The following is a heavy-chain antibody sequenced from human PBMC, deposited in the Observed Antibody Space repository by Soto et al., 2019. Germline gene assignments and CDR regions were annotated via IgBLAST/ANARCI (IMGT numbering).Heavy chain of an antibody. CDR1: GGSISSSSYY. CDR2: IYYSGST. CDR3: AEGSRLVRDSRCAFDI. J-gene: IGHJ3*02. Sequence: SETLSLTCTVSGGSISSSSYYWGWIRQPPGKGLEWIGSIYYSGSTYYNPSLKSRVTISVDTSKNQFSLKLSSVTAADTAVYYCAEGSRLVRDSRCAFDIWGQGTMVTVSS. V-gene: IGHV4-39*01. D-gene: IGHD6-19*01.